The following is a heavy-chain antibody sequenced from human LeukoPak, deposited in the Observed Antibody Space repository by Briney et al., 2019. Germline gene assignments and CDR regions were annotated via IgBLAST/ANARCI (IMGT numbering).Heavy chain of an antibody. V-gene: IGHV3-30-3*01. CDR2: ISYDGSIK. CDR3: ARDMKVVVITTGGFDY. D-gene: IGHD3-22*01. Sequence: GGSLRLSCAASGFTFSTYAMHWVRQAPGKGLEGVAVISYDGSIKYYADSVKGRFTISRDNSKNTLYLQMNSLRAEDTAVYYCARDMKVVVITTGGFDYWAREPWSPSPQ. CDR1: GFTFSTYA. J-gene: IGHJ4*02.